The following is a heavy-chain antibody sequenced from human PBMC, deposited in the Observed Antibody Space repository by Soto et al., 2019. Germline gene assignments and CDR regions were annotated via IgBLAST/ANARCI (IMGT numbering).Heavy chain of an antibody. CDR2: INPSGGST. CDR3: ARDFVVVPSALYYFDY. D-gene: IGHD2-2*01. CDR1: GYTFTSYY. Sequence: ASVKVSCKASGYTFTSYYMHWVRQSPGQGLEWMGIINPSGGSTSYSQKFQGRVTMTRDTSTSTVYMELSSLRSEDTAVYYCARDFVVVPSALYYFDYWGQGTLVTSPQ. V-gene: IGHV1-46*01. J-gene: IGHJ4*02.